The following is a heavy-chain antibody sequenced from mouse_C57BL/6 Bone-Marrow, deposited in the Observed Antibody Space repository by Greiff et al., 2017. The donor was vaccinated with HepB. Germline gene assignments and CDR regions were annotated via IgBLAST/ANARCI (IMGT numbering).Heavy chain of an antibody. V-gene: IGHV2-6*01. D-gene: IGHD4-1*01. CDR1: GFPLTSYG. Sequence: ESGPGLVAPSQSLSITCTVSGFPLTSYGVDWVRQSPGKGLEWLGVIWGVGSTNYNSALKSRLSISKDNSKSQVFLKMNSLQTDDTAMYYCASGLGRNWFAYWGQGTLVTVSA. CDR2: IWGVGST. CDR3: ASGLGRNWFAY. J-gene: IGHJ3*01.